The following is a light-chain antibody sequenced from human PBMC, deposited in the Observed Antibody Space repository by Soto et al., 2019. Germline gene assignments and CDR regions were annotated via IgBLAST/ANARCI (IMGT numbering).Light chain of an antibody. CDR2: AGT. V-gene: IGLV2-23*03. Sequence: QSALTQPASGSGSPGQSISISCTGTSSDVGTYDLVSWYQQRPGKAPKLLIYAGTRRPSGVSHRFSGFKSGNTASLAISGLQAEDEADYYCCSYAGSNSLYVFGTGTKLTVL. CDR3: CSYAGSNSLYV. J-gene: IGLJ1*01. CDR1: SSDVGTYDL.